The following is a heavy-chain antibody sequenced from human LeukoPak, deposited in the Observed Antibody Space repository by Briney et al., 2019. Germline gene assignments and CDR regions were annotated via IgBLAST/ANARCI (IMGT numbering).Heavy chain of an antibody. CDR2: IYYSGST. Sequence: SETLSLTCTVSGDSMSGHFWGWTRQPPGKGLEWIGSIYYSGSTYYSPSLKGRVTISVDTSKNQFSLKLNSVTAADTAVYYCARSSEYGDPFNYWGQGTLVTVSS. J-gene: IGHJ4*02. CDR1: GDSMSGHF. D-gene: IGHD4-17*01. V-gene: IGHV4-39*01. CDR3: ARSSEYGDPFNY.